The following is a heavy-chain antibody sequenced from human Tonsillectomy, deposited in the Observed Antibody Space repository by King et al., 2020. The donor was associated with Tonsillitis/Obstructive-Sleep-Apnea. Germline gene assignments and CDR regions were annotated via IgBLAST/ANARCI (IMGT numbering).Heavy chain of an antibody. CDR1: GFTFSSYG. CDR3: AREGAKSESFLEWTPNYYYYYMDV. CDR2: IWYDGSNK. Sequence: VQLVESGGGVVQPGRSLRLSCAASGFTFSSYGMHWVRQAPGKGLEWVAVIWYDGSNKYYADSMKGRFTISRDNSKNTLYLQMNSRRAEDKAGYYCAREGAKSESFLEWTPNYYYYYMDVWGKGTTVTVSS. V-gene: IGHV3-33*01. J-gene: IGHJ6*03. D-gene: IGHD3-3*01.